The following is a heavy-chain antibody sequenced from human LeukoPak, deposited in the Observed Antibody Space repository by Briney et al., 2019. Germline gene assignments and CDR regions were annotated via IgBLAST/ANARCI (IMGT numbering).Heavy chain of an antibody. CDR1: GFTLSSYG. D-gene: IGHD1-20*01. CDR2: IRYDGSNK. V-gene: IGHV3-30*02. Sequence: GGSLRLSCAASGFTLSSYGMHWVRQAPGKGLEWVAFIRYDGSNKYYADSVKGRFTISRDNSKNTLYLQMNSLRAEDTAVYYCAKDLTYNWNYFDYWGQGTPVTVSS. J-gene: IGHJ4*02. CDR3: AKDLTYNWNYFDY.